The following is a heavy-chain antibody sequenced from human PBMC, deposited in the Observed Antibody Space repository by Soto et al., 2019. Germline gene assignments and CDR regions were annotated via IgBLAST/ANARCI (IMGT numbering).Heavy chain of an antibody. D-gene: IGHD4-17*01. CDR1: GFMFGSYW. Sequence: EVQLVESGGGLVQPGGSLRLSCAASGFMFGSYWMTWVRHAPGKGLEWVANIKRDGSEKFYVDSVKGRFTISRDNADNSWFLHMNSLRAEDTAIYYCARVRANDYEIDYWGQGALVTVS. CDR3: ARVRANDYEIDY. CDR2: IKRDGSEK. J-gene: IGHJ4*02. V-gene: IGHV3-7*03.